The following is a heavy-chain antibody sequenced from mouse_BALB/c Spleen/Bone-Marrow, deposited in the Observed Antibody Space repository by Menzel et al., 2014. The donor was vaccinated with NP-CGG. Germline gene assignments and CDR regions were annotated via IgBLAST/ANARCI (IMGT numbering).Heavy chain of an antibody. Sequence: QVQLQQSGAELVKPGASVKLSCKASGYTLPSYYLNWWKQRPGQGLEWIGGINPNNGNTNFSETFNSKATLTVDKSSSTAYMQLSSLTSEDSAVYYCTRRDYWGQGTTLTVSS. CDR1: GYTLPSYY. CDR3: TRRDY. J-gene: IGHJ2*01. CDR2: INPNNGNT. V-gene: IGHV1S81*02.